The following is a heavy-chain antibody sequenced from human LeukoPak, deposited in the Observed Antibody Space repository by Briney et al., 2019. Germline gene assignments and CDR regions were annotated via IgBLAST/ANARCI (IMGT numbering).Heavy chain of an antibody. CDR3: ARISWGNYYFDY. CDR2: ISGRGGST. D-gene: IGHD3-10*01. J-gene: IGHJ4*02. Sequence: GGSLRLSCAASGFTFSSYDMSWVRQAPGKGLEWVSRISGRGGSTYYADSVKGRFTISRDNSKNTLYLQMNSLGAEDTAVYYCARISWGNYYFDYWGQGTLVTVSS. CDR1: GFTFSSYD. V-gene: IGHV3-23*01.